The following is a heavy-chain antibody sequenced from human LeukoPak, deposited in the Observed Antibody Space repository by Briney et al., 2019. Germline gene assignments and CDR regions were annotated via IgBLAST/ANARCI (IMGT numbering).Heavy chain of an antibody. V-gene: IGHV3-43D*03. CDR1: GFTFDDYA. Sequence: GGSLRLSCAASGFTFDDYAMHWVRQAPGKGLEWVSLISWDGGSTYYADSVKGRFTISRDNSKNSLYLQMNSLRAEDTAVYYCASSRYDYVWGSYRYGLDYWGQGTLVTVSS. D-gene: IGHD3-16*02. CDR2: ISWDGGST. CDR3: ASSRYDYVWGSYRYGLDY. J-gene: IGHJ4*02.